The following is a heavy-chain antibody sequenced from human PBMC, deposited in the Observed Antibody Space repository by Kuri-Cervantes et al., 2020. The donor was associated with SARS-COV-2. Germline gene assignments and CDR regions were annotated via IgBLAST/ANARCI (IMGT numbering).Heavy chain of an antibody. CDR3: ARDGVTAVFDY. D-gene: IGHD2-21*02. V-gene: IGHV3-74*01. CDR2: INSDGSST. Sequence: GGSLRLSCAASGFTFSRFGMHWVRQAPGKGLVWVSRINSDGSSTTYADSVKGRFTISRDNAENTLYLQMDSLRAEDTAVYYCARDGVTAVFDYWGQGTLVTVSS. CDR1: GFTFSRFG. J-gene: IGHJ4*02.